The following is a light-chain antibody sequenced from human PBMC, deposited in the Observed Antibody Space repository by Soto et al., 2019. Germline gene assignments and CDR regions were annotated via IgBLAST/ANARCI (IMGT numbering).Light chain of an antibody. CDR3: QLRSKWPWT. Sequence: DIVLTQSPATLSLSPGERATLSCRASQSVDKYLAWYQQKPGQAPRLLIYDASSRATGTPARFSGSGSGTDFTRAISSLEPDDSAVYYCQLRSKWPWTFGHGTKVEI. V-gene: IGKV3-11*01. CDR2: DAS. CDR1: QSVDKY. J-gene: IGKJ1*01.